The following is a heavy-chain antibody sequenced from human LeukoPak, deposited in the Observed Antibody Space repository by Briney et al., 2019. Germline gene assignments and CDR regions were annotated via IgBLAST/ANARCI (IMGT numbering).Heavy chain of an antibody. Sequence: SETLSLTCTVSGDSVSSGNYYLSWIRQPPGKGLDWITYMSPSGTTKYNPSLKSRVTTSVDTSRIQFSLRLSSVTAADTAVYYCARGQDDRSGTFDYWGQGILVTVSS. V-gene: IGHV4-61*01. J-gene: IGHJ4*02. D-gene: IGHD3-22*01. CDR2: MSPSGTT. CDR1: GDSVSSGNYY. CDR3: ARGQDDRSGTFDY.